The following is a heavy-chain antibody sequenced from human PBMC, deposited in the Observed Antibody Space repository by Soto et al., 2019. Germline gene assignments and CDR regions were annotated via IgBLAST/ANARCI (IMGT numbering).Heavy chain of an antibody. CDR3: ARDHYYGSGTMIYYHYYMDV. CDR2: IWYDGGNK. V-gene: IGHV3-33*01. Sequence: GGSLRLSCAASGFTFSSYGMHWVRQAPGKGLEWVAVIWYDGGNKYYADSVKGRFTISRDNSKNTLYLQMNSLRAEDTAVYYCARDHYYGSGTMIYYHYYMDVWGKGTTVTVSS. CDR1: GFTFSSYG. J-gene: IGHJ6*03. D-gene: IGHD3-10*01.